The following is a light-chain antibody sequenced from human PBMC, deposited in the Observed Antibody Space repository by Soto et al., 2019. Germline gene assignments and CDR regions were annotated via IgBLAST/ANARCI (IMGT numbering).Light chain of an antibody. CDR3: TSYTNNNTPL. CDR1: IDDVGGYDY. J-gene: IGLJ2*01. V-gene: IGLV2-14*03. CDR2: DVR. Sequence: QSALTQPASVSGSPGQSITIPCTGTIDDVGGYDYVSWYQQHPGKVPTLLIYDVRLRPSRISDRFSGSKSGNTASLTISGLQAEDEADYYCTSYTNNNTPLFGGGTQLTVL.